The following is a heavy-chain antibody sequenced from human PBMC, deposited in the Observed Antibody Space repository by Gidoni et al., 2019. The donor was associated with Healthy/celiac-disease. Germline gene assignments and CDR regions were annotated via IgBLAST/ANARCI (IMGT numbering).Heavy chain of an antibody. CDR1: GFTFSSYA. Sequence: PASGFTFSSYAMHWVRQAPGKWLDGVAVISYDGSNKYYADSVKGRFTISRDNSKNTLYLQMNSLRAEDTAVYYCARSSGSYWTPNFDYWGQGTLVTVSS. CDR3: ARSSGSYWTPNFDY. J-gene: IGHJ4*02. CDR2: ISYDGSNK. V-gene: IGHV3-30-3*01. D-gene: IGHD1-26*01.